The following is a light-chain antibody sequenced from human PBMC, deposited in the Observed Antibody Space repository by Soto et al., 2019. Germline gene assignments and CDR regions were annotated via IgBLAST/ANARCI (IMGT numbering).Light chain of an antibody. CDR3: HQRQSWPRT. J-gene: IGKJ1*01. V-gene: IGKV3-15*01. CDR1: QSVSSN. Sequence: EIVLTQSPATLSVSPGERATLSCRASQSVSSNLAWYQQKPGQALRVLIYGASTRATGIPARFSGSGSGTEFTLTISSLQSEDFAVYYCHQRQSWPRTFGQGTKV. CDR2: GAS.